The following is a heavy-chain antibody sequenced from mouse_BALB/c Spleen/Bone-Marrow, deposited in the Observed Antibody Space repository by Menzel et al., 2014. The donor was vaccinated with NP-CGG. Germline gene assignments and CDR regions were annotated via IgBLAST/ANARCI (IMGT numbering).Heavy chain of an antibody. CDR2: IAPGSGST. D-gene: IGHD2-14*01. CDR1: GYTFTSYW. J-gene: IGHJ2*01. V-gene: IGHV1S41*01. Sequence: DLVKPGASVKLSCKASGYTFTSYWISWIKQRPGQGLEWIGRIAPGSGSTYYNEMFMGKAILTVDTSSSTAYIQLSSLSSEDSAVYFCAYYRYDVNYWGQGTTLTVSS. CDR3: AYYRYDVNY.